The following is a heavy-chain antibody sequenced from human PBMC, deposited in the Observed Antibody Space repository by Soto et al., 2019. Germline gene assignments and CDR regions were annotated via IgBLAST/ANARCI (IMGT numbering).Heavy chain of an antibody. CDR3: NTYGVGATNSWFDP. CDR2: IKSKSDDGTT. CDR1: GFIFSNVW. J-gene: IGHJ5*01. V-gene: IGHV3-15*01. Sequence: GGSLRLSCAGSGFIFSNVWMNWVRQAPGKGLEWVGHIKSKSDDGTTDYAAPVKGRFTISRDDSKNTLYLEMNSLQSEDTALYYCNTYGVGATNSWFDPWGQGTRVTVSS. D-gene: IGHD1-26*01.